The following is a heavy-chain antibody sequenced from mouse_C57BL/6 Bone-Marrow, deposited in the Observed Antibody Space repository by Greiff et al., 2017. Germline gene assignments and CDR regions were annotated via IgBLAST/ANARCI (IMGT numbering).Heavy chain of an antibody. V-gene: IGHV5-12*01. CDR2: ISNGGGST. Sequence: DVMLVESGGGLVQPGGSLKLSCAASGFTFSDYYMYWVRQTPEKRLEWVAYISNGGGSTYYPDTVKGRFTISRDNAKNTLYLQMSRLKSEDTAMYYCARHSFYYYGSGYDDYAMDYWGQGTSVTVSS. J-gene: IGHJ4*01. CDR1: GFTFSDYY. CDR3: ARHSFYYYGSGYDDYAMDY. D-gene: IGHD1-1*01.